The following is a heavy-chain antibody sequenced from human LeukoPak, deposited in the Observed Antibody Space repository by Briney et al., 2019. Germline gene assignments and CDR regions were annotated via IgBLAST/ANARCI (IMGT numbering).Heavy chain of an antibody. CDR2: INPNSGGT. J-gene: IGHJ4*02. Sequence: ASVKVSCKASGYTFTGYYMHWVRQAPGQGLEWMGWINPNSGGTNYAQKFQGRVTMTRDTSISTAYMELSRLRSDDTAVYYCARRHSIAARPGFDYWGQGTLVTDSS. V-gene: IGHV1-2*02. D-gene: IGHD6-6*01. CDR1: GYTFTGYY. CDR3: ARRHSIAARPGFDY.